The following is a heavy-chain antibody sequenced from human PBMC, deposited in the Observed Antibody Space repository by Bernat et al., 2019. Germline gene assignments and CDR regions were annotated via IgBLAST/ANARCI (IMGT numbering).Heavy chain of an antibody. Sequence: EVQLVESGGGLVKPGGSLRLSCAASGFTFSNAWMRWVRQAPGMGLEWVGRIKSKTDGGATDYAAPVKGRFTISRDDSKDTLYLQRNSVRTEDTAVYYCTTDPLSGGGITGWGQGTLVTVSS. V-gene: IGHV3-15*01. D-gene: IGHD3-10*01. CDR1: GFTFSNAW. CDR2: IKSKTDGGAT. J-gene: IGHJ4*02. CDR3: TTDPLSGGGITG.